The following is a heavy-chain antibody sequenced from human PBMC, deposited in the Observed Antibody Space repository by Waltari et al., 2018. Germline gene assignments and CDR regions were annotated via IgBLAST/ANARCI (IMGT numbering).Heavy chain of an antibody. CDR3: ARKGTGYSSGWYWVAAFDI. D-gene: IGHD6-19*01. V-gene: IGHV4-34*01. Sequence: QVQLQQWGAGLLKPSETLSLTCAVYGGSFSGYYWSWIRQPPGNGLEWIGEINHSGSTNYNPSLKSRVTISVDTSKNQFSLKLSSVTAADTAVYYCARKGTGYSSGWYWVAAFDIWGQGTMVTVSS. CDR1: GGSFSGYY. J-gene: IGHJ3*02. CDR2: INHSGST.